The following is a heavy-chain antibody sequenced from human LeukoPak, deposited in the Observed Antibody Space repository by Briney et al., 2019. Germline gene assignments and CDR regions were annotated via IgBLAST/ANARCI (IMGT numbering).Heavy chain of an antibody. D-gene: IGHD1-26*01. Sequence: PGGSLRLSCAASGFTFSSYGMHWVRQAPGKGLEWVAVIWYDGSNKYYADSVKGRFTISRDNSKNTLYLQMNSLRAEDTAVYYCAILGDAFDIWGQGTTVTVSS. CDR3: AILGDAFDI. CDR2: IWYDGSNK. J-gene: IGHJ3*02. V-gene: IGHV3-33*01. CDR1: GFTFSSYG.